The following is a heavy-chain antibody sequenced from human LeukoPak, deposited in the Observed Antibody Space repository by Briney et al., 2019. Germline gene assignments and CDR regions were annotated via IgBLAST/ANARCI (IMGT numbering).Heavy chain of an antibody. Sequence: GGSLRLSCAASGFTVGNTYMSWVRQAPGKGLEWLSVIYDTGGTFYSDSVKGRFTISRDYSKNTLYLQMSSLRADDTAVYYCARDSNGPAFWGQGTLVTVS. D-gene: IGHD6-19*01. CDR2: IYDTGGT. CDR1: GFTVGNTY. V-gene: IGHV3-53*01. CDR3: ARDSNGPAF. J-gene: IGHJ4*02.